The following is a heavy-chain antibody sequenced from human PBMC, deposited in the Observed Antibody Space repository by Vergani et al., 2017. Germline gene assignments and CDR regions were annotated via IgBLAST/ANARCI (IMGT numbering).Heavy chain of an antibody. J-gene: IGHJ6*02. CDR1: GATFWRNT. D-gene: IGHD4/OR15-4a*01. Sequence: QVQLVQSGADVKKPGSSVKVFCKASGATFWRNTTSWVRQVPGQGLEWMGRIIPVLGKTKYAQDFQGRLTISADTSTSTAYMELTSLRSQDTAVYYWARDPRGYGGNPEDHYEGVDVWGQGTTVTVSS. CDR2: IIPVLGKT. CDR3: ARDPRGYGGNPEDHYEGVDV. V-gene: IGHV1-69*08.